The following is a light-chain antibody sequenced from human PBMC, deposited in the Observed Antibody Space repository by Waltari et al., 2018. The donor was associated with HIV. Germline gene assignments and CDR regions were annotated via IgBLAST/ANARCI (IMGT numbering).Light chain of an antibody. V-gene: IGLV2-23*02. J-gene: IGLJ7*01. Sequence: QSALTQPASVSGSPGQSITIPCTGTSNDVGGYNLVALYQQHPGKAPKPMIYEVSKRPSGVSNRFSGSKSGNTASLTISGLQAEDEADYYCCSYAGSSTFAVFGGGTQLTVL. CDR3: CSYAGSSTFAV. CDR2: EVS. CDR1: SNDVGGYNL.